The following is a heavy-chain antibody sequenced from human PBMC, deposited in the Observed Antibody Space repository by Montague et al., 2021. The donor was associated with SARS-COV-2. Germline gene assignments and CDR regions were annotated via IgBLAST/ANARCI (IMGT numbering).Heavy chain of an antibody. CDR3: ARLPYFDDSTHAFDI. V-gene: IGHV4-39*01. CDR1: GGSISSSSYY. D-gene: IGHD3-22*01. CDR2: IFYSGST. Sequence: SETLSPTCTVSGGSISSSSYYWGWIRQPPGKGLEWIGNIFYSGSTYYNTSLKSRVSISVDTSKHQFSLRLSSVTAADTAVYYCARLPYFDDSTHAFDIWGQGTMVTVSS. J-gene: IGHJ3*02.